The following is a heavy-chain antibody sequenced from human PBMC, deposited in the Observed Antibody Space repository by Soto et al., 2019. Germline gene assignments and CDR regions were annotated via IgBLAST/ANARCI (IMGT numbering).Heavy chain of an antibody. D-gene: IGHD3-22*01. CDR3: ARGWAMYYYDSSGYYGKLDY. CDR2: INHSGST. J-gene: IGHJ4*02. V-gene: IGHV4-34*01. Sequence: QVQLQQWGAGLLKPSETLSLTCAVYGGSFSGYYWSWIRQPPGKGLEWIGEINHSGSTNYNPSLKSRVPISVDTSKNQFSLKLSSVTAADTAVYYCARGWAMYYYDSSGYYGKLDYWGQGTLVTVSS. CDR1: GGSFSGYY.